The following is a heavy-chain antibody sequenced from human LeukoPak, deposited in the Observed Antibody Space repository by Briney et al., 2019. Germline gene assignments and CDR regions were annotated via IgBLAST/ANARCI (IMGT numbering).Heavy chain of an antibody. CDR3: AREGGVYGNYDDAFDI. V-gene: IGHV3-33*01. CDR1: GFTFSSYG. D-gene: IGHD4-11*01. CDR2: IWYDGSNK. J-gene: IGHJ3*02. Sequence: GSLRLSCAASGFTFSSYGMHWVRQAPGKGLEWVAIIWYDGSNKYYADSVKGRFTISGDNSKNTVYLQMNGLRAEDTAVYYCAREGGVYGNYDDAFDIWGQGTMVTVSS.